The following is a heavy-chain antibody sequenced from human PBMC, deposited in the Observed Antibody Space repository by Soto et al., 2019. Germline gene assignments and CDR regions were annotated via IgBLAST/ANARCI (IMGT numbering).Heavy chain of an antibody. J-gene: IGHJ4*02. CDR1: GFTFSSYG. CDR2: ISYDGSNK. CDR3: QKVLYSSGSLS. D-gene: IGHD6-19*01. V-gene: IGHV3-30*18. Sequence: PGGSLRLSCAASGFTFSSYGMHWVRQAPGKGLEWVAVISYDGSNKYYADSVKGRFTISRDNSKNTLYLQMNSLRAEDTAVYYCQKVLYSSGSLSWGQGNLVTVSS.